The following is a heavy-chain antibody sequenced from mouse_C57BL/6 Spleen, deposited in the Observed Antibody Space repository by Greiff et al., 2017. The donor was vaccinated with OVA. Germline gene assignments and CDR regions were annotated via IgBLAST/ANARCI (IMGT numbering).Heavy chain of an antibody. CDR1: GFTFSSYA. J-gene: IGHJ1*03. D-gene: IGHD2-2*01. Sequence: VQLKESGGGLVKPGGSLKLSCAASGFTFSSYAMSWVRQTPEKRLEWVATISDGGSYTYYPDNVKGRFTISRDNAKNNLYLQMSHLKSEDTAMYYCARDETRVTTSAWYFDVWGTGTTVTVSS. CDR2: ISDGGSYT. V-gene: IGHV5-4*01. CDR3: ARDETRVTTSAWYFDV.